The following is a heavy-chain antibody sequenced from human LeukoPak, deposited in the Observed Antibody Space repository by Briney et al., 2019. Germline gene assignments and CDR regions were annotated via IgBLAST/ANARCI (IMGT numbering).Heavy chain of an antibody. V-gene: IGHV3-43*02. Sequence: AAGTLRLSCAASGFTFSSYSMNWIRQAPGKGLEWVSLISGGGDSKYYADSVKGRFTVYRDNSKFSLYLKMISVRAEDTDLYYCEKDAGRGPSCISVFFDFWGPGTLVTVSS. J-gene: IGHJ4*02. CDR2: ISGGGDSK. CDR1: GFTFSSYS. CDR3: EKDAGRGPSCISVFFDF. D-gene: IGHD3-3*02.